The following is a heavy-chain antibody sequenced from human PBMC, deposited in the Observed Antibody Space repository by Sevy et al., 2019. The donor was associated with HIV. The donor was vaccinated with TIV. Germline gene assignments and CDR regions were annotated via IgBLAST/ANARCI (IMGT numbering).Heavy chain of an antibody. CDR3: AREDYYVSGSYFFDS. CDR1: AFALSRYS. CDR2: ISSSSNYI. Sequence: GGSLRLSCAASAFALSRYSMNWVGQAPGKGLEWVSSISSSSNYIYYADSVKGRFTISRDNAKNSLYLQMTSLRAEDTAVYYCAREDYYVSGSYFFDSWGQGTLVTVSS. J-gene: IGHJ4*02. V-gene: IGHV3-21*01. D-gene: IGHD3-22*01.